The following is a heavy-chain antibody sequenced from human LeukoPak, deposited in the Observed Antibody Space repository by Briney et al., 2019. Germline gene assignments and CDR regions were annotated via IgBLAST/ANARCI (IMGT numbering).Heavy chain of an antibody. CDR3: ARGQSTVAMIDDAFNI. V-gene: IGHV3-66*02. D-gene: IGHD2-15*01. CDR2: IYSGGST. Sequence: PGGSLRLSCAASGFTVSSNYMSWVRQAPGKGLEWVSVIYSGGSTYYADSVKGRFTISRDNSKNTLYLQMNSLRAEDTAVYYCARGQSTVAMIDDAFNIWGQGTMVTVSS. CDR1: GFTVSSNY. J-gene: IGHJ3*02.